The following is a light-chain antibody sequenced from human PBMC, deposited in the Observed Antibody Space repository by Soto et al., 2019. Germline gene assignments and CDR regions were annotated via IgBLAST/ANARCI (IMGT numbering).Light chain of an antibody. CDR2: QDS. V-gene: IGLV3-1*01. Sequence: SYELTQPPSVSVSPGQTASITCSGDKLGDKYACWYQQKQGQSPMLVIYQDSKRPSGIPERFSGSNSGNTATLTISGTQAMDEADYYCQAWDSSTGVFGGGTKLTVL. CDR1: KLGDKY. CDR3: QAWDSSTGV. J-gene: IGLJ3*02.